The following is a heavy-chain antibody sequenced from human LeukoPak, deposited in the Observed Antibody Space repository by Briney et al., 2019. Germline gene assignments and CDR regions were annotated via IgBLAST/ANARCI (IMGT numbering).Heavy chain of an antibody. D-gene: IGHD4-11*01. Sequence: PGGSLRLSCAASEFSFSDSWMTWVRKAPGKGLEWVASIKYDGREIQYVDSVKGRFTISRDNAKRSLYLEMTSLRVEDTAVFYCARDPYKNKDHSNYGAFDIWGQGTMVTVSS. CDR2: IKYDGREI. J-gene: IGHJ3*02. CDR1: EFSFSDSW. V-gene: IGHV3-7*01. CDR3: ARDPYKNKDHSNYGAFDI.